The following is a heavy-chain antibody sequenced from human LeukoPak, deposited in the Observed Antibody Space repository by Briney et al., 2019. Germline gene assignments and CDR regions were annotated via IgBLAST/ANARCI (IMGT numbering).Heavy chain of an antibody. CDR1: GGSISSGGYS. J-gene: IGHJ5*02. V-gene: IGHV4-30-2*01. CDR2: IYHSGST. CDR3: AGNYGDYFDP. D-gene: IGHD4-17*01. Sequence: NPSQTLSLTCAVSGGSISSGGYSWSWIRQPPGKGLEWIGYIYHSGSTYYNPSLKSRVTISVDRSKNQFSLKLSSVTAADTAVYYCAGNYGDYFDPWGQGTLVTVSS.